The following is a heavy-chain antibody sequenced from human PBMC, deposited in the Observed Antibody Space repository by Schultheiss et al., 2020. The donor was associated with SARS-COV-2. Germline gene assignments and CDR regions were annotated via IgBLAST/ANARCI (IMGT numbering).Heavy chain of an antibody. Sequence: GGSLRLSCAASGFTLKNYAMNWVRQAPGKGLEWLSTISGGGGSTDYADSVKGRFTISRDNSKNTLYLQMNSLRAEDTAVYYCAKDMGTMIVVVILDYWGQGTLVTVSS. CDR2: ISGGGGST. CDR1: GFTLKNYA. J-gene: IGHJ4*02. D-gene: IGHD3-22*01. CDR3: AKDMGTMIVVVILDY. V-gene: IGHV3-23*01.